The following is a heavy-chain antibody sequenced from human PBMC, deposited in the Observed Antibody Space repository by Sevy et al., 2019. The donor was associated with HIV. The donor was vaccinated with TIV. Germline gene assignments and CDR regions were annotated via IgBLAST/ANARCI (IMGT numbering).Heavy chain of an antibody. CDR2: IYPGDSDT. Sequence: GESLKISCKGSGYSFTSYWIGWVRQMPGKGLEWMGIIYPGDSDTRYSPSFQGQVTISADKSISTAYLQWSSLKASDTAMYYCAASLGIAAAGTLSLDVWGQRTTVTVSS. D-gene: IGHD6-13*01. CDR1: GYSFTSYW. J-gene: IGHJ6*02. CDR3: AASLGIAAAGTLSLDV. V-gene: IGHV5-51*01.